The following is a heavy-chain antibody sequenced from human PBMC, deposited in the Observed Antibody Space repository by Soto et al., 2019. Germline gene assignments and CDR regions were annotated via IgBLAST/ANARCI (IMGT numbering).Heavy chain of an antibody. CDR3: ARVDDIVAARVFDY. CDR2: INPNSGGT. CDR1: GYTFTGYY. J-gene: IGHJ4*02. V-gene: IGHV1-2*02. Sequence: ASVKVSCKASGYTFTGYYMHWVRQAPGQGLEWMGWINPNSGGTNYAQKFQGRVTMTRDTSISTAYMELSRLRSDDTAVYYCARVDDIVAARVFDYWGQGTMVTVYS. D-gene: IGHD1-26*01.